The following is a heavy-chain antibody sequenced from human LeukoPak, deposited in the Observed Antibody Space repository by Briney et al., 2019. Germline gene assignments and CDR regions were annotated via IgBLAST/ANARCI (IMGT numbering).Heavy chain of an antibody. CDR1: GFTFSSYA. D-gene: IGHD6-19*01. V-gene: IGHV3-72*01. Sequence: GGSLRLSCAASGFTFSSYAMSWVRQAPGKGLEWVGRIKNKAQSYTTEYAASVKGRFTISRDDSKNSLFLQMNGLKTEDTAVYYCVSDSSGSLYWGQGTLVTVSS. CDR3: VSDSSGSLY. CDR2: IKNKAQSYTT. J-gene: IGHJ4*02.